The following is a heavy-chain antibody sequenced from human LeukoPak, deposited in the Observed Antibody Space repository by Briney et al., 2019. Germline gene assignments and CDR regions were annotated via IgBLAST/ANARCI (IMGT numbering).Heavy chain of an antibody. D-gene: IGHD2-21*02. CDR2: INPSGGST. Sequence: GASVKVSCKASGYTFTSYYMHWVRRAPGQGLEWMGIINPSGGSTSYAQKFQGRVTTTRDTSTSTVYMELSSLRSEDTAVYYCASQQGVVTASFDYWGQGTLVTVSS. J-gene: IGHJ4*02. CDR3: ASQQGVVTASFDY. V-gene: IGHV1-46*01. CDR1: GYTFTSYY.